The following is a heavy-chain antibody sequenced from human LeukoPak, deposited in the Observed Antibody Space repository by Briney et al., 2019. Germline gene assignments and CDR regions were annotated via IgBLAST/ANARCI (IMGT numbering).Heavy chain of an antibody. CDR3: ARMRSGVAGRPPDAFDI. V-gene: IGHV1-18*01. D-gene: IGHD6-19*01. Sequence: GASVKVSCKASGYTFTSYGISWVRQAPGQGLEWMGGISAYNGNTNYAQKLQGRVTMNTHTSTSTAYMQLRSLRADDTPVYECARMRSGVAGRPPDAFDIWGQGTMVTVSS. J-gene: IGHJ3*02. CDR1: GYTFTSYG. CDR2: ISAYNGNT.